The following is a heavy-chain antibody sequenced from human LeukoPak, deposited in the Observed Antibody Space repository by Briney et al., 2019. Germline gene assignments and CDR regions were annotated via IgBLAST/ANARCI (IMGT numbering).Heavy chain of an antibody. V-gene: IGHV4-34*01. J-gene: IGHJ4*02. CDR2: INHSGST. CDR1: GGSFSGYY. CDR3: ARGGLLWFGELLSFDRCIFDY. D-gene: IGHD3-10*01. Sequence: SETLSLTCAVYGGSFSGYYWSWIRQPPGKGLEWIGEINHSGSTNYNPSLKSRVTISVDTSKNQFSLKLSSVTAADTAVYYCARGGLLWFGELLSFDRCIFDYWGQGTLVTVSS.